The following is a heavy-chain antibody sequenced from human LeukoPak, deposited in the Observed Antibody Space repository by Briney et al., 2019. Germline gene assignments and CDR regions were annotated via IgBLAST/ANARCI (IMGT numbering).Heavy chain of an antibody. CDR2: ISSSGSTI. Sequence: GGSLRLSCAASGFTFSDYYMSRIRQAPGKGLEWVSYISSSGSTIYYADSVKGRFTISRDNAKNSLYLQMNSLRAEDTAVYYCARELSYYYDSSGYHFPFQHWGQGTLVTVSS. D-gene: IGHD3-22*01. CDR3: ARELSYYYDSSGYHFPFQH. CDR1: GFTFSDYY. V-gene: IGHV3-11*01. J-gene: IGHJ1*01.